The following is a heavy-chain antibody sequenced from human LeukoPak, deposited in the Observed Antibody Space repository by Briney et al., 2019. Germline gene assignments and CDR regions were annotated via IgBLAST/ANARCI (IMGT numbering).Heavy chain of an antibody. J-gene: IGHJ6*02. CDR1: GFTFSSYA. CDR3: AKEGSGHYYYGMDV. Sequence: GGSLRFSCAASGFTFSSYAMSWVRQAPGKGLEWVSGVSGSGYSTYYADSVKGRFTTSRDNSKRTLYLQMNSLGVEDTAVYYCAKEGSGHYYYGMDVWGQGTTVTVSS. CDR2: VSGSGYST. D-gene: IGHD6-25*01. V-gene: IGHV3-23*01.